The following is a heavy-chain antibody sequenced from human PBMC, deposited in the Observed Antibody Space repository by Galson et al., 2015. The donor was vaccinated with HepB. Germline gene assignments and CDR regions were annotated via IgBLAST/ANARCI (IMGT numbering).Heavy chain of an antibody. Sequence: SLRLSCAASGFTFSDYYMSWIRQAPGKGLEWVSYISSSSSYTNYADSVKGRFTISRDNAKNSLYLQMNSLRAEDTAVYYCASSPPYLGDLRSVDPWGQGTLVTVSS. CDR3: ASSPPYLGDLRSVDP. D-gene: IGHD4-17*01. CDR2: ISSSSSYT. J-gene: IGHJ5*02. V-gene: IGHV3-11*06. CDR1: GFTFSDYY.